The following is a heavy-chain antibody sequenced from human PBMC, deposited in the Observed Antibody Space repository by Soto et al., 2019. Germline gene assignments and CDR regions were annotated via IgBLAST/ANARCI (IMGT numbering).Heavy chain of an antibody. CDR2: ISSSSSYI. V-gene: IGHV3-21*01. CDR1: GFTFSSYS. J-gene: IGHJ4*02. Sequence: GGSLRLSCAASGFTFSSYSMNWVRQAPGKGLEWVSSISSSSSYIYYADSVKGRFTISRDNAKNSLYLQMNSLRAEDTAVYYCARDHEGIAAAGIDYWGQGTLVTVSS. CDR3: ARDHEGIAAAGIDY. D-gene: IGHD6-13*01.